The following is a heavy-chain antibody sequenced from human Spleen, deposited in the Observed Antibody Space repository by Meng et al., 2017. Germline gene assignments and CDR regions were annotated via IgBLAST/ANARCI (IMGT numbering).Heavy chain of an antibody. CDR1: GGSFSGYY. V-gene: IGHV4-34*01. CDR2: INHSGST. J-gene: IGHJ1*01. D-gene: IGHD1-26*01. Sequence: QVQLQQWGAGLLKPSEALSLTCAVFGGSFSGYYWSWIRQPPGKGLEWIGEINHSGSTNYNPSLKSRVTISVDTSKNQFSLKLSPVTAADTAVYYCARGSGGSYFAYFQHWGQGTLVTVSS. CDR3: ARGSGGSYFAYFQH.